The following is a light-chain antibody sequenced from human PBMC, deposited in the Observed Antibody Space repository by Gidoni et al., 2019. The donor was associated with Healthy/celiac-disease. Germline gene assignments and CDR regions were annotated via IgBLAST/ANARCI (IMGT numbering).Light chain of an antibody. CDR1: QGISSY. Sequence: AIRMTQSPSSLSASTVDRVTITCRASQGISSYLAWYQQKPGKSPKLLFYAASTLHSGVPSRFSGSGSGTDFTLTISCLQSEDFATYYCQQYYSYPFTFGPGTQVDIK. CDR3: QQYYSYPFT. V-gene: IGKV1-8*01. J-gene: IGKJ3*01. CDR2: AAS.